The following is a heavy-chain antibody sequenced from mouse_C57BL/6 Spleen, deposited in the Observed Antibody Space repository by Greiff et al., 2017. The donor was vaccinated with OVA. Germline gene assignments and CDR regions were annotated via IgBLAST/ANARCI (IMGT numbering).Heavy chain of an antibody. CDR1: GYTFTSYW. Sequence: QVQLQQPGPELVKPGASVKLSCKASGYTFTSYWMHWVKQSPGQGLEWIGNIDPSNGGTTYNEKFKSKATLTVDKSSSTAYMQLNSLTSEDSAVSDCERVSYDYDSVYDMDDWGQGTSVTVSS. J-gene: IGHJ4*01. V-gene: IGHV1-53*01. CDR3: ERVSYDYDSVYDMDD. CDR2: IDPSNGGT. D-gene: IGHD2-4*01.